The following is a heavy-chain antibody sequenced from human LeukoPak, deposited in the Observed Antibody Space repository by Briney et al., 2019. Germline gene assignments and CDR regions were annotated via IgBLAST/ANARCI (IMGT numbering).Heavy chain of an antibody. D-gene: IGHD3-16*01. J-gene: IGHJ4*02. CDR2: ISSSSSTI. CDR1: GFAFSSYS. Sequence: PGGSLRLSCAASGFAFSSYSMNWVRQAPGKGLEWVSYISSSSSTIYYADSVKGRFTISRDNAKNSLYLQMNSLRAEDTAVYYCAKGGGFAKYYFDYWGQGTLVTVSS. CDR3: AKGGGFAKYYFDY. V-gene: IGHV3-48*01.